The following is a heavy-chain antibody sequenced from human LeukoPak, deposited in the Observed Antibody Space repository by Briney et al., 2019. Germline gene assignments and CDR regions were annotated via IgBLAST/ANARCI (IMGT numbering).Heavy chain of an antibody. Sequence: SETLSLTCRGSGVLMSSYYWSWIRQPPGKGLEWIGYMYYSGSNNYNPSLKSRVTISVDTSNNQYSLKLSSVTAADTAVYSCARHPPLYYDFWSAYYFRGPRPAPFGMDVWGQGTTVTVSS. CDR3: ARHPPLYYDFWSAYYFRGPRPAPFGMDV. V-gene: IGHV4-59*08. CDR1: GVLMSSYY. J-gene: IGHJ6*02. CDR2: MYYSGSN. D-gene: IGHD3-3*01.